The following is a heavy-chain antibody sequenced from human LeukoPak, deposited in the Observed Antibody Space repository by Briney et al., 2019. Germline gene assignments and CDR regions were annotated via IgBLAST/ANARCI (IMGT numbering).Heavy chain of an antibody. CDR2: INPNSGGT. CDR3: ARVPDYGDYVGLYYFDY. Sequence: ASVTVSCKASGYTFTGYYMHWVRQAPGQGLEWMGWINPNSGGTNYAQKFQGRVTITRDTSISTAYMELSRLRSDDTAVYYCARVPDYGDYVGLYYFDYRGQGTLVTVSS. V-gene: IGHV1-2*02. CDR1: GYTFTGYY. D-gene: IGHD4-17*01. J-gene: IGHJ4*02.